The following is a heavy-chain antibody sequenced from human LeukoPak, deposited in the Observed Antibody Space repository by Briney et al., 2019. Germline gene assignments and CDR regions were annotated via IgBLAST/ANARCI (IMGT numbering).Heavy chain of an antibody. D-gene: IGHD3-3*01. Sequence: ASVKVSCKASGGTFSSYAISWVRQAPGQGLEWMGGIIPIFGTANYAQKFQGRVTITTDESTSTAYMELSSLRSEDTAVYYCARGRDYDFWSGYYYMDVWGKGTTVTVSS. V-gene: IGHV1-69*05. J-gene: IGHJ6*03. CDR1: GGTFSSYA. CDR3: ARGRDYDFWSGYYYMDV. CDR2: IIPIFGTA.